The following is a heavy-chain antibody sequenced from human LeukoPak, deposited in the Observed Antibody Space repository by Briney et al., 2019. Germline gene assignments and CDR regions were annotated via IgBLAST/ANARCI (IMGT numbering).Heavy chain of an antibody. CDR3: ATAPLPATMWNWYFDL. CDR1: GGSISSGDYY. D-gene: IGHD2-2*01. CDR2: IYNSGTI. J-gene: IGHJ2*01. Sequence: SETLSLTCTVSGGSISSGDYYWSWIRQPPGKGLEWIGYIYNSGTIYNNPSLKSRLTISVDTSRNQFSLRLRSVTAADTAVYYCATAPLPATMWNWYFDLWGRGTLVTVSS. V-gene: IGHV4-30-4*01.